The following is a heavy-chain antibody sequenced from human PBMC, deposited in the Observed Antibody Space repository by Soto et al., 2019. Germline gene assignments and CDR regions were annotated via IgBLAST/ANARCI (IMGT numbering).Heavy chain of an antibody. D-gene: IGHD3-9*01. CDR2: IYYSGST. CDR3: ARGNDILTGYYTLDY. V-gene: IGHV4-59*01. J-gene: IGHJ4*02. Sequence: SETLSLTCTVSGGSISSYFWSWIRQPPGKGLEWIGYIYYSGSTNYNPSLKSRVTISVDTSKNQFSLKVTSVTAADTAAYYCARGNDILTGYYTLDYWGQGTLVTVSS. CDR1: GGSISSYF.